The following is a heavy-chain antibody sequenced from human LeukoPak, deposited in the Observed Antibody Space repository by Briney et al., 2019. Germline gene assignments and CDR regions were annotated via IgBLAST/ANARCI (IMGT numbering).Heavy chain of an antibody. Sequence: SVKVSCKASGGTFSSYTISWVRQAPGQGLEWMGRIIPILGIANYAQKFQGRVTINADKSTGTAYMELSRLRSEDTAVYYCARPSSTDGYYYYGMDVWGQGTTVTVSS. CDR3: ARPSSTDGYYYYGMDV. D-gene: IGHD4-11*01. V-gene: IGHV1-69*02. J-gene: IGHJ6*02. CDR2: IIPILGIA. CDR1: GGTFSSYT.